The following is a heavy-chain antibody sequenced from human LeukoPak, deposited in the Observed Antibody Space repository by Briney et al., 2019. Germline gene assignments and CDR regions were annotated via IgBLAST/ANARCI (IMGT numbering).Heavy chain of an antibody. V-gene: IGHV3-11*01. CDR2: IRSSGSTI. CDR1: GFTFSYYY. CDR3: ARDLKYSSGWYHNALVDY. D-gene: IGHD6-19*01. J-gene: IGHJ4*02. Sequence: PEGSLRLSCAASGFTFSYYYMSWIRQAPGKGMECVSYIRSSGSTIYYADSVKGRFTISRDNAKNSLYLQMNSLIAEDTAVYYCARDLKYSSGWYHNALVDYWGQGTLVTVSS.